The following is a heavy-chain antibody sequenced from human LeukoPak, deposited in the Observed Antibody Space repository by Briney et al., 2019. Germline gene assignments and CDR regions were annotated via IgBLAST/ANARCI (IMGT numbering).Heavy chain of an antibody. CDR2: IYPGDSDT. CDR1: GYTFTNYW. Sequence: GESLKISCRGSGYTFTNYWIGWVRQMPGKGLEWMGIIYPGDSDTRYSPSFQAQVTISADKSINTAYLQWNSLKASDTAMYYCARRDGVPGRLDVWGQGTTVTVSS. D-gene: IGHD3-3*01. V-gene: IGHV5-51*01. CDR3: ARRDGVPGRLDV. J-gene: IGHJ6*02.